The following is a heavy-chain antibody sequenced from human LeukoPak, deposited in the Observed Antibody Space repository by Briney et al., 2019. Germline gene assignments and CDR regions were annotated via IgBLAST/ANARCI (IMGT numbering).Heavy chain of an antibody. J-gene: IGHJ4*02. CDR1: GDSISTNNYY. V-gene: IGHV4-39*01. Sequence: WETLSLTCTVSGDSISTNNYYWGWIRQPPGKGLEWIGSMSYTGKTYYNPSLKSRVTMSVDTSKNQFSLKLSSVTAADTAVYYCPKHILYYYGSGTYYKDYFHYWGQGTLVTVSS. CDR3: PKHILYYYGSGTYYKDYFHY. D-gene: IGHD3-10*01. CDR2: MSYTGKT.